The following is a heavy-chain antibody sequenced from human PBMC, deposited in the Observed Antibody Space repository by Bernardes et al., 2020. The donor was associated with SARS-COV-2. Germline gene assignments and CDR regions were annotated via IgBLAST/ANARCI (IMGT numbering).Heavy chain of an antibody. J-gene: IGHJ3*02. CDR2: IYRGGDT. V-gene: IGHV3-53*01. Sequence: GGSLRLSCAASGLAVSSNYMTWVRQAPGRGLEWVSIIYRGGDTYYAESVKGRFTISRDNSNNTLYLQMKGLRAEDTAVYYCSRRGDGGRAFDIWGQGTMVTGSS. CDR3: SRRGDGGRAFDI. CDR1: GLAVSSNY. D-gene: IGHD2-15*01.